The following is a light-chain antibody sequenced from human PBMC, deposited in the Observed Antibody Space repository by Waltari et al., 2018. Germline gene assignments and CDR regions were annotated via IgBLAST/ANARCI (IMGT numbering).Light chain of an antibody. CDR1: TSNIGNNY. J-gene: IGLJ2*01. Sequence: QSVLTQPPSASGTPGQSIAISCSGSTSNIGNNYVYWYQQFPGTAPKPLIYRNKPRPSWVPDRFSGSNAGPAASLAISGLQSEDEADYYCAAWDDSLSGVVFGGGTKVTVL. CDR2: RNK. V-gene: IGLV1-47*01. CDR3: AAWDDSLSGVV.